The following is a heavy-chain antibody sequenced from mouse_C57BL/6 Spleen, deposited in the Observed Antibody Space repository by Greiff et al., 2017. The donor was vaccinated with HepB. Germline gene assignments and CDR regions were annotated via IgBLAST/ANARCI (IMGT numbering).Heavy chain of an antibody. Sequence: QVQLQQSGAELVKPGASVKISCKASGYAFSSYWMNWVKQRPGKGLEWIGQIYPGDGDTNYNEKFKGKATLTADKSSSTAYMQPSSMTSADSAVYFCAGERCDYGDWYFDDWGTGTTVTVSS. J-gene: IGHJ1*03. CDR2: IYPGDGDT. D-gene: IGHD2-4*01. CDR1: GYAFSSYW. CDR3: AGERCDYGDWYFDD. V-gene: IGHV1-80*01.